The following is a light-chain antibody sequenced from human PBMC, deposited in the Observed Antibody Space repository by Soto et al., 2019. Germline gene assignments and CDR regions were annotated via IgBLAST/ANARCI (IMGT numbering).Light chain of an antibody. V-gene: IGKV3-20*01. CDR1: QSLSGNY. J-gene: IGKJ1*01. Sequence: NVLTQSPGTLSLSPGQRATLSCRASQSLSGNYLAWYQQKPGQAPRVLIYRASIRATGISDRFSGSGSGTDFTLTISRLEPEDFAVYYCQHYGAPPWTFGQGTKVDIK. CDR3: QHYGAPPWT. CDR2: RAS.